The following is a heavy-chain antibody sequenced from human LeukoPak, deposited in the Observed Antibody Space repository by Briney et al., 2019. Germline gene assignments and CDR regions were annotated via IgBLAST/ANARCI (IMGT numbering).Heavy chain of an antibody. V-gene: IGHV4-4*02. CDR2: IYHSGST. D-gene: IGHD2-15*01. J-gene: IGHJ5*02. CDR3: ARFFSAATWGYNWFDP. Sequence: MPSETLSLTCAVSGGSISSSNWWSWVRQPPGKGLEWIGEIYHSGSTNYNPSLRSRVIISVDTSKNQFSLRLSSVTAADTAVYYCARFFSAATWGYNWFDPWGQGTLVTVSS. CDR1: GGSISSSNW.